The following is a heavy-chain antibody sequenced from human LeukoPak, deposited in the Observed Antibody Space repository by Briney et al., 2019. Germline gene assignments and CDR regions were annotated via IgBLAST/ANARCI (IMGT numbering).Heavy chain of an antibody. V-gene: IGHV4-34*01. CDR2: INHSGST. CDR3: ARVSMYYYGSGSHFDY. J-gene: IGHJ4*02. D-gene: IGHD3-10*01. CDR1: GGSFSGYY. Sequence: SETLSLTCAVYGGSFSGYYWSWIRQPPGKGLEWIGEINHSGSTNYNPSLKSRVTISVGTSKNQFSLKLSSVTAADTAVYYCARVSMYYYGSGSHFDYWGQGTLVTVSS.